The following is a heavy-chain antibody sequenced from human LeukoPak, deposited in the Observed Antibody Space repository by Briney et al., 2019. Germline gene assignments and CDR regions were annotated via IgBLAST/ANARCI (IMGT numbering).Heavy chain of an antibody. Sequence: NPSETLSLTCAVYGGSLSGFSWSWIRQPPGKGLEWIGELNHSGSTKHNPSLKSRVTISVDTSKKQFSLKLSSVTAADSAFYYCARVPGRPAAVFDYWGQGTLVTVSS. CDR3: ARVPGRPAAVFDY. D-gene: IGHD2-2*01. J-gene: IGHJ4*02. V-gene: IGHV4-34*01. CDR1: GGSLSGFS. CDR2: LNHSGST.